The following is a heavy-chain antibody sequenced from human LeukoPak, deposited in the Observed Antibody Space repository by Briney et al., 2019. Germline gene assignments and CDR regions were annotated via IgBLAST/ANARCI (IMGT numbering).Heavy chain of an antibody. D-gene: IGHD2-2*01. V-gene: IGHV1-2*02. CDR1: GGTFSSYA. Sequence: GASVKVSCKASGGTFSSYAISWVRQAPGQGLEWMGWINPNSGGTNYAQKFQGRVTMTRDTSISTAYMELSRLRSDDTAVYYCARTGQLPIYDYWGQGTLVTVSP. CDR3: ARTGQLPIYDY. CDR2: INPNSGGT. J-gene: IGHJ4*02.